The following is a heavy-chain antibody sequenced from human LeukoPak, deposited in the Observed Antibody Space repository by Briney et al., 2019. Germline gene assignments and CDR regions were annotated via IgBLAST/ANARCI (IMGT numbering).Heavy chain of an antibody. CDR1: GFTFSSYA. D-gene: IGHD2-21*02. V-gene: IGHV3-23*01. J-gene: IGHJ4*02. CDR3: AKDLTAYCGGDGYSGGYFDY. CDR2: ISGSGGST. Sequence: GGSLRLSCAASGFTFSSYAMSWVRQAPGKGLEWVSAISGSGGSTYYADSVKGRFTISRDNSKNTLYLQMNSLRAEDTAVYYCAKDLTAYCGGDGYSGGYFDYWGQGTLVTVSS.